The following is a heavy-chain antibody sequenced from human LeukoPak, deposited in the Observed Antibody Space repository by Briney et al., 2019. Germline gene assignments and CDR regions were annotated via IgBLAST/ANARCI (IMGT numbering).Heavy chain of an antibody. Sequence: SETLSLTCTVSGGSISSYYWSWIRQPPGKGLEWIGYIYYSGSTNYNPSLKSRVTISVDTSKNQFSLKQTSVTAADTAVYYCARGSTGPFDYWGQGTLVTVSS. D-gene: IGHD2-2*01. CDR1: GGSISSYY. J-gene: IGHJ4*02. CDR2: IYYSGST. V-gene: IGHV4-59*01. CDR3: ARGSTGPFDY.